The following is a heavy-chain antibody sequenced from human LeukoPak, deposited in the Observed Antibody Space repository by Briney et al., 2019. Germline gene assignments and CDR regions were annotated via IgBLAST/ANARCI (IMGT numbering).Heavy chain of an antibody. CDR1: GFTFNNAW. CDR2: IKSKTDGGTT. Sequence: GGSLRLSCAGSGFTFNNAWMTWVRQAPGKGLEWVGRIKSKTDGGTTDYAAPVKDRFTISRDDSKSTPYLQMNSLQTEDTGVYYCTTELVWFGVLAHWGQGTLATVPS. V-gene: IGHV3-15*01. CDR3: TTELVWFGVLAH. D-gene: IGHD3-10*01. J-gene: IGHJ4*02.